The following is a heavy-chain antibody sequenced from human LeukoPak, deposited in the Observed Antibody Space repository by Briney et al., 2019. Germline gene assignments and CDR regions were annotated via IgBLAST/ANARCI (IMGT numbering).Heavy chain of an antibody. D-gene: IGHD3-3*01. CDR2: ISAYNGNT. CDR3: ARGLPITIFGVLTAPAVFDI. J-gene: IGHJ3*02. CDR1: GYTFTNYS. V-gene: IGHV1-18*01. Sequence: ASVKVSCKASGYTFTNYSISWVRQAPGQGLEWMGWISAYNGNTNYAQKLQGRVTMTTDTSTSTAYMELRSLRSDDTAVYYCARGLPITIFGVLTAPAVFDIWGQGTMVTVFS.